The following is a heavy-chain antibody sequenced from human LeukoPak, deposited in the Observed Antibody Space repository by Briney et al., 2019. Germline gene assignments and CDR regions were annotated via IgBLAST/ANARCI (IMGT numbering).Heavy chain of an antibody. V-gene: IGHV4-38-2*01. D-gene: IGHD3-10*01. CDR1: GYSISSGYY. J-gene: IGHJ4*02. Sequence: SETLSLTCAVSGYSISSGYYWGWIRQPPGKGLEWIGSIYHSGSTYYNPSLKSRVTISVDTSKNQFSLKLSSATAADTAVYYCHSESLWFGSPTGGFDYWGQGTLVTVSS. CDR3: HSESLWFGSPTGGFDY. CDR2: IYHSGST.